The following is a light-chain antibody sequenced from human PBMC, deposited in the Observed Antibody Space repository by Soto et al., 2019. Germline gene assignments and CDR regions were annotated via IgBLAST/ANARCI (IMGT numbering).Light chain of an antibody. CDR1: QSISSW. CDR2: KAS. V-gene: IGKV1-5*03. J-gene: IGKJ1*01. Sequence: DIQMTQSPSTPSASVGDRVTITCRASQSISSWLAWYQQKPGKAPKLLIYKASSLESGVPSRFSGSGSGTECTLTISSLQPDDFATYYCQQYNSYPWTFGQGTKVEIK. CDR3: QQYNSYPWT.